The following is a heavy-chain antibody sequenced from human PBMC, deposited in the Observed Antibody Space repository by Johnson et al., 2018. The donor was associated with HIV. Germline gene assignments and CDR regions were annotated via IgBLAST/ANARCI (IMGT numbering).Heavy chain of an antibody. D-gene: IGHD1-26*01. V-gene: IGHV3-11*04. CDR3: ARDSERGFDI. J-gene: IGHJ3*02. CDR2: ISSSDSTI. CDR1: GFAFSDCY. Sequence: QVQLVESGGGLVKPRGSLRLSCAASGFAFSDCYMSWIRQAPGKGLEWISYISSSDSTIYYADSVKGRFTISRDNANNSLYLQMNSLRAEDTAVYYCARDSERGFDIWGQGTMVTVSS.